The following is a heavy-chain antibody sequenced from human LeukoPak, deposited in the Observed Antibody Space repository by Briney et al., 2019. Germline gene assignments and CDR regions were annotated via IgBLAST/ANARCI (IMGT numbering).Heavy chain of an antibody. CDR2: ISSSGSTI. J-gene: IGHJ6*03. CDR1: GFTFSSYE. D-gene: IGHD3-10*01. V-gene: IGHV3-48*03. Sequence: PGGSLRLSCAASGFTFSSYEMNWVRQAPGKGLEWVSYISSSGSTIYYADSVKGRFTISKDNAKNSLYLQMNSLRAEDTAVYYCARGRGSGRYYYYMDVWGKGTTVTISS. CDR3: ARGRGSGRYYYYMDV.